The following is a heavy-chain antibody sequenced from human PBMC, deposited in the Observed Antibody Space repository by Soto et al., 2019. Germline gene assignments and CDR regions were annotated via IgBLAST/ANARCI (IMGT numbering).Heavy chain of an antibody. CDR2: INPSNGKT. J-gene: IGHJ4*02. CDR3: VVGINY. CDR1: GYNFTTYY. D-gene: IGHD2-21*01. V-gene: IGHV1-46*01. Sequence: GASVKVSCKASGYNFTTYYMHWVRQAPGQGPEWMGTINPSNGKTNYAQKFQGRVTMTRDTSTSTVYMELSSLRSEDTAVYHCVVGINYWGLEPLVPVPS.